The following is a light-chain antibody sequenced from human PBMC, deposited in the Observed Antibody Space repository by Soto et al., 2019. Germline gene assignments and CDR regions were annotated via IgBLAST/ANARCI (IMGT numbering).Light chain of an antibody. J-gene: IGKJ1*01. CDR2: GVS. Sequence: EVVLTQSPGTLSLSPGERATLSCRASQSVTSTYLAWYQQKPGQAPRLLIYGVSIRATGIPDRFSGSGSGTDFTLTISRLEPEDFAVYCCHQYGNSPWTFGQGTKVEIK. CDR3: HQYGNSPWT. CDR1: QSVTSTY. V-gene: IGKV3-20*01.